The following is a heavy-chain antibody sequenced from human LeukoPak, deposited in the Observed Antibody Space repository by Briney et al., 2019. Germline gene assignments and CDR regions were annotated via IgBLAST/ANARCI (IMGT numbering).Heavy chain of an antibody. CDR2: IYRSGST. D-gene: IGHD3-10*01. Sequence: SETLSLTCTVSGGFISSGGYYWSWIRQPPGKGLEWIGYIYRSGSTYYNRSLKSRVTISIDRSKNQFSLKLSSVTAADTAVYYCARDQASGIDYWGQGTLVTVSS. J-gene: IGHJ4*02. CDR1: GGFISSGGYY. V-gene: IGHV4-30-2*01. CDR3: ARDQASGIDY.